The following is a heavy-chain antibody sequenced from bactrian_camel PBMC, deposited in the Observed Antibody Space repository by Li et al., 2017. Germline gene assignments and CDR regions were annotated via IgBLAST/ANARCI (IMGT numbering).Heavy chain of an antibody. CDR2: INKGGGST. J-gene: IGHJ7*01. CDR1: GFNFSNYY. Sequence: VQLVESGGDLVQPGGSLRLSCAASGFNFSNYYMTWVRQAQGKGLEWVSSINKGGGSTYYADSVKGRFTISRDNAKNTVILQLNSLKTDDTAMYYCSRGRDDMDYWGKGTQVTVS. V-gene: IGHV3S40*01.